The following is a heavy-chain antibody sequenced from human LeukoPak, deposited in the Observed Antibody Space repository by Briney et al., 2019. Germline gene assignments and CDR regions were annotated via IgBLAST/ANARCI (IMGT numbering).Heavy chain of an antibody. J-gene: IGHJ4*02. CDR3: ATGSSITMVRGVTRENDY. CDR1: GYTLTELS. Sequence: ASVKVSCKVSGYTLTELSMHWVRQAPGKGLEWMGGFDPEDGETIYAQKFQGRVTMTEDTSTDTAYMELSSLRSEDTAVYYCATGSSITMVRGVTRENDYWGQGTLVTVSS. D-gene: IGHD3-10*01. CDR2: FDPEDGET. V-gene: IGHV1-24*01.